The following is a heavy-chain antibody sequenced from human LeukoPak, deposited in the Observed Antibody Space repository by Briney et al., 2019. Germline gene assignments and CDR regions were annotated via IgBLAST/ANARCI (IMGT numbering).Heavy chain of an antibody. D-gene: IGHD6-13*01. CDR1: GFTFSSYS. CDR2: ISSSSSTI. CDR3: ARELIAAAGRGEY. V-gene: IGHV3-48*01. J-gene: IGHJ4*02. Sequence: GGSLRLSCAASGFTFSSYSMNWVRQAPGKGLEWVSYISSSSSTIYYADSVKGRFTISRDNAKNSLYLQMNSLRAEDTAVYYCARELIAAAGRGEYWGQGTLVTVSS.